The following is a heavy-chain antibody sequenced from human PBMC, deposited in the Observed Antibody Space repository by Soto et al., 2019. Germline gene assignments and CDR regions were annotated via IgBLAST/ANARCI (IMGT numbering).Heavy chain of an antibody. J-gene: IGHJ6*02. CDR2: IDPSDSYT. CDR1: GYSFTSYW. CDR3: ARPQAHSGVGYYGMDV. V-gene: IGHV5-10-1*01. D-gene: IGHD3-10*01. Sequence: GESLKISCKGSGYSFTSYWISWVRQMPGKGLEWMGRIDPSDSYTNYNPSFQGHVTISADKPISTAYLQWSSLKASDTAMYYCARPQAHSGVGYYGMDVWGQGTTVTVSS.